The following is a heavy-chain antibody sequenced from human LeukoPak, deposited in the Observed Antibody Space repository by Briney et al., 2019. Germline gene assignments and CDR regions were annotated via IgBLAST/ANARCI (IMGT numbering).Heavy chain of an antibody. V-gene: IGHV4-30-4*01. CDR3: AGIVVVVAATLDWFDP. D-gene: IGHD2-15*01. Sequence: TLSLTCPVSGGSISSGDYYWRWIRQPPGKGLGWVGYIYYSGSTYYNPSLKSRVTISVDMSKNQFSLKLSSVTAADTAVYYCAGIVVVVAATLDWFDPWGQGTLVTVSS. CDR2: IYYSGST. CDR1: GGSISSGDYY. J-gene: IGHJ5*02.